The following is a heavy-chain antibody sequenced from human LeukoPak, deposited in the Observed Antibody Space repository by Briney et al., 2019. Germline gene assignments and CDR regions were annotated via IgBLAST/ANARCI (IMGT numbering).Heavy chain of an antibody. Sequence: GGSLRLSCAASGFTFNNAWMSWVRQAPGKGLEWVGRIKSKTDGGTRDYAAPVKVRFTISRDDSKNTLYLQMNSLRAEDTAVYYCAKPGYGDYGAHFDYWGQGTLVTVSS. CDR2: IKSKTDGGTR. J-gene: IGHJ4*02. D-gene: IGHD4-17*01. CDR3: AKPGYGDYGAHFDY. V-gene: IGHV3-15*01. CDR1: GFTFNNAW.